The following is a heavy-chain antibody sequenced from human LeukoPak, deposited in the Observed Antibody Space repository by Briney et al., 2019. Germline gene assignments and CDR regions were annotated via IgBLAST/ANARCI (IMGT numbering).Heavy chain of an antibody. V-gene: IGHV5-51*06. CDR1: GFSLMYYW. CDR3: GKSRLGGSLHSYDY. D-gene: IGHD4-23*01. Sequence: GVSGKSSCKAYGFSLMYYWIGWARQTPVKGLGWMGIIYFDDSDTSYSPPFYGQVFISGDKFTATAYLQWSSLKTSENAIYYCGKSRLGGSLHSYDYWGQGSRVTVSS. J-gene: IGHJ4*02. CDR2: IYFDDSDT.